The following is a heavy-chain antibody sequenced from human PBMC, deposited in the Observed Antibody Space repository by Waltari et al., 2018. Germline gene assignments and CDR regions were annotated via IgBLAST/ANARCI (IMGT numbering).Heavy chain of an antibody. V-gene: IGHV3-21*01. CDR3: AYMRLGINWFDP. J-gene: IGHJ5*02. Sequence: EVQLVESGGGLVKPGGSLRLSCAASGFTFSSYSMNWVRQAPGKGLEWVSSISSSSSYIYYADSVKGRFTISRDNAKNSLYLQMNSLRAEDTAVYYCAYMRLGINWFDPWGQGTLVTVSS. CDR1: GFTFSSYS. D-gene: IGHD7-27*01. CDR2: ISSSSSYI.